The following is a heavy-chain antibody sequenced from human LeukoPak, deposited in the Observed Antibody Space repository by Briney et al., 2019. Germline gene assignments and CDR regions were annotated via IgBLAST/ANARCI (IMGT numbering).Heavy chain of an antibody. CDR3: ARDSPPNYSDSSGYYSDAFDI. J-gene: IGHJ3*02. V-gene: IGHV1-18*01. CDR2: ISAYNGNT. CDR1: GYTXTSYG. D-gene: IGHD3-22*01. Sequence: ASVKVSCKASGYTXTSYGISWVRQAPGQGLEWMGWISAYNGNTNYAQMVQDRVTMTTDTSTSTAYMELRSLRSDDTAVYYCARDSPPNYSDSSGYYSDAFDIWGQGTVVTVSS.